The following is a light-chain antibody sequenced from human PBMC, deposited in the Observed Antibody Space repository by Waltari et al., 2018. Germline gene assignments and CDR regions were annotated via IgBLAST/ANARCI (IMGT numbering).Light chain of an antibody. CDR3: CAYAGRGTYV. CDR2: EVF. CDR1: TSDVGSYAL. V-gene: IGLV2-23*02. J-gene: IGLJ1*01. Sequence: QSALTQPASVSGTPGQSITISCSGTTSDVGSYALVSWYHKHPGEAPKLLICEVFKRPPDTSSRSSGAKSGSTASLTFSGLQPEDEADYYCCAYAGRGTYVFGSGTKVTVL.